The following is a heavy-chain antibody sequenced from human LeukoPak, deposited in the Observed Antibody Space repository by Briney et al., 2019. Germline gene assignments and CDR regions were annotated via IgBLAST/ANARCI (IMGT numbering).Heavy chain of an antibody. CDR2: ISYDGSNK. CDR1: GFTFSSYA. V-gene: IGHV3-30*04. J-gene: IGHJ4*02. CDR3: AKGSLWFGELYESLIDY. Sequence: GGSLRLSCAASGFTFSSYAMHWVRQAPGKGLEWVAVISYDGSNKYYADSVKGRFTISRDNSKNTLYLQMNSLRAEDTAVYYCAKGSLWFGELYESLIDYWGQGTLVTVSS. D-gene: IGHD3-10*01.